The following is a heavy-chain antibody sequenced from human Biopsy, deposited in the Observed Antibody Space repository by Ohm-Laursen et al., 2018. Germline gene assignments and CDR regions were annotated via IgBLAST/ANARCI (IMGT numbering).Heavy chain of an antibody. V-gene: IGHV1-46*01. D-gene: IGHD6-19*01. CDR3: ARNTGWYGDLYYFDY. CDR1: GYTFTGYF. Sequence: SSVKVSCKTSGYTFTGYFLHWVRQAPGQGLEWMGMINPSGSTTSYPQIFQGRVTMTRDTSKSTVYMELSSLRSADTAVYFCARNTGWYGDLYYFDYWGQGTLVTVSS. CDR2: INPSGSTT. J-gene: IGHJ4*02.